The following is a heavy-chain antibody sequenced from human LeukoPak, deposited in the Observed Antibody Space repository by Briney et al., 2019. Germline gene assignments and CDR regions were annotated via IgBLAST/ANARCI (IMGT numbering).Heavy chain of an antibody. CDR1: GFTFSSYW. J-gene: IGHJ4*02. CDR3: ASLSLSGGYYYDY. D-gene: IGHD3-22*01. CDR2: IKEDGSEK. V-gene: IGHV3-7*01. Sequence: GGSLRLSCAASGFTFSSYWMSWVRQAPGKGLEWVANIKEDGSEKYYVDSMKGRFTISRDNAKNSLYLQMNSLRADDTAVYYCASLSLSGGYYYDYWGQGTLVTVSS.